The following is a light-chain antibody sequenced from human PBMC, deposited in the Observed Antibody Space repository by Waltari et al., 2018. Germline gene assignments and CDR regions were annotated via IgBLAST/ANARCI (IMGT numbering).Light chain of an antibody. CDR3: QQRRSWPLT. Sequence: QSVGTYLAWYQQRPGQSPRLLIYDASYRATGIPGRFSGSGSETDFTLTISSLQPEDFAVYYCQQRRSWPLTFGGGTRVQI. V-gene: IGKV3-11*01. J-gene: IGKJ4*01. CDR1: QSVGTY. CDR2: DAS.